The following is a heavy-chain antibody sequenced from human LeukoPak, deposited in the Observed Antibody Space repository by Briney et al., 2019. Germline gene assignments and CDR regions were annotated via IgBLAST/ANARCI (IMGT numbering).Heavy chain of an antibody. CDR2: INPNRGGT. D-gene: IGHD1-1*01. CDR3: ARGLAKSGTGY. J-gene: IGHJ4*02. CDR1: GYTFTGYY. V-gene: IGHV1-2*02. Sequence: ASVKVSCKASGYTFTGYYMHWVRQAPGQGLEWMGWINPNRGGTNYAQTFQGRVTMTRDTSISTAYMELSRLRSDDTAVYYCARGLAKSGTGYWGQGTLVTVSS.